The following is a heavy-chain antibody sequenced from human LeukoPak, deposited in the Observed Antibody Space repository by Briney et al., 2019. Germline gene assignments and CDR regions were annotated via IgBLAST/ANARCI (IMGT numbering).Heavy chain of an antibody. J-gene: IGHJ3*02. D-gene: IGHD3-22*01. CDR3: ARGARYYYDSSGYPIDDAFDI. V-gene: IGHV4-59*01. Sequence: SETLSLTCTVSGGSISSYYWSWIRQPPGKGLEWIGYIYYSGSTNYNPSLKSRVTISVDTSKNQFSLKLSSVTAADTAVYYCARGARYYYDSSGYPIDDAFDIWGQGTMVTVSS. CDR1: GGSISSYY. CDR2: IYYSGST.